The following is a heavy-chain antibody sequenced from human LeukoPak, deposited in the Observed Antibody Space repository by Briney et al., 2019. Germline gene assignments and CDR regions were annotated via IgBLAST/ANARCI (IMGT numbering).Heavy chain of an antibody. V-gene: IGHV3-23*01. CDR2: ISGSGGST. D-gene: IGHD2-2*01. CDR3: AKPYCSSTSCYAFDY. Sequence: GSLRLSCAASGFTFSSYAMSWVRQAPGKGLEWVSAISGSGGSTYYADSVKGRFTISRDNSKNTLYLQMNSLRAEDTAVYYCAKPYCSSTSCYAFDYWGQGTLVTVSS. J-gene: IGHJ4*02. CDR1: GFTFSSYA.